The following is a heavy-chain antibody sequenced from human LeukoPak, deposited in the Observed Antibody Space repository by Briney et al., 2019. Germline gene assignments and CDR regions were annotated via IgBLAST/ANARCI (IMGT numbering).Heavy chain of an antibody. CDR2: INTNTGNP. CDR1: NYTFTSYP. J-gene: IGHJ1*01. Sequence: GASVKVSCKGSNYTFTSYPINWVRQAPGQGLEWMGWINTNTGNPTYAQGFTGRFVFSLDTSVSTAYLQISSLKAEDTAVYYCARAPRYRSSSLEGYFQHWGQGTLVTVSS. V-gene: IGHV7-4-1*02. D-gene: IGHD6-13*01. CDR3: ARAPRYRSSSLEGYFQH.